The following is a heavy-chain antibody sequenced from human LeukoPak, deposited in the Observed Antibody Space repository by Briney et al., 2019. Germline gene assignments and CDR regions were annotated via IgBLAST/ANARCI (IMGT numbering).Heavy chain of an antibody. V-gene: IGHV3-66*01. J-gene: IGHJ4*02. CDR1: GFTVSSNY. CDR3: ARDRVVPGFDY. D-gene: IGHD2-2*01. CDR2: IYSGGST. Sequence: GGSLRLSCAASGFTVSSNYMSWVRQAPGKGLEWVSVIYSGGSTYYADSVKGRFTISRDNSKNTLYLQMNSLRAEDTAVYYCARDRVVPGFDYWGQGTLVTVSS.